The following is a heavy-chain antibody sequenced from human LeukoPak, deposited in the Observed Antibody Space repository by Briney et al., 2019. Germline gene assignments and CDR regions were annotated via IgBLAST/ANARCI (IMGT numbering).Heavy chain of an antibody. CDR3: VAMVRGVGY. Sequence: PGGSLRLSCAASGLTSSDHSMDWVRQAPGKGLEWVGRTRDKVNTYTTDYAASVKGRFTISRDDSKNSLYLQMNSLKTEDTAVYYCVAMVRGVGYWSQGTLVTVSS. J-gene: IGHJ4*02. V-gene: IGHV3-72*01. D-gene: IGHD3-10*01. CDR1: GLTSSDHS. CDR2: TRDKVNTYTT.